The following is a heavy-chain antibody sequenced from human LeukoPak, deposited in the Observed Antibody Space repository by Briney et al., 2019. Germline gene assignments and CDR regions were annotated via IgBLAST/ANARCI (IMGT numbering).Heavy chain of an antibody. CDR1: GFTFSNFA. J-gene: IGHJ4*02. D-gene: IGHD5-12*01. CDR2: LSGSGVSA. Sequence: GGSLRLSCAASGFTFSNFAMSWVRQASGKGLEWVSTLSGSGVSAYYADSVKGRFTISRDNTKNSLFLQMNSLRAEDTAVYYCAREGGYGGVFDYWGQGTLVTVSS. V-gene: IGHV3-23*01. CDR3: AREGGYGGVFDY.